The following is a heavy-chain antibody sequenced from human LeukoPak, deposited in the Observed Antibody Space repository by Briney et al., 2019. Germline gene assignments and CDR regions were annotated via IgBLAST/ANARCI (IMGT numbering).Heavy chain of an antibody. V-gene: IGHV1-18*01. J-gene: IGHJ4*02. Sequence: ASVKVSCKASRGTFSSYAISWVRQAPGQGLEWMGWISAYNGNTNYAQKLQGRVTMTTDTSTSTAYMELRSLRSDDTAVYYCARVAAGTIDYWGQGTLVTVSS. CDR2: ISAYNGNT. CDR3: ARVAAGTIDY. D-gene: IGHD6-19*01. CDR1: RGTFSSYA.